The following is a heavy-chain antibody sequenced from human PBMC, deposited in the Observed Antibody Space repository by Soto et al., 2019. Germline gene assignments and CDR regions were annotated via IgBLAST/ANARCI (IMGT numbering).Heavy chain of an antibody. V-gene: IGHV4-34*01. J-gene: IGHJ6*02. Sequence: SETLPLTCAVYGGSFSGYYWSWIRQPPGKGLEWIGEINHSGSTNYNPSLKSRVTISVDTSKNQFSLKLSSVTAADTAVYYCARGHQLLQGGYYYYGMDVWGQGTTVTVSS. CDR1: GGSFSGYY. CDR3: ARGHQLLQGGYYYYGMDV. CDR2: INHSGST. D-gene: IGHD2-2*01.